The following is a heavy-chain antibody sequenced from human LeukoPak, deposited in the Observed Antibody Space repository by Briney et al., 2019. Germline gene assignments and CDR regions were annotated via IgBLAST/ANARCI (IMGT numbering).Heavy chain of an antibody. CDR3: ARGAWNDATDIDPSFDY. CDR2: ISYDGSNK. D-gene: IGHD1-1*01. Sequence: GRSLRLSCAASGFTFSSHAMHWVRQAPGKGLEWVAVISYDGSNKYYADSVKGRFTISRDNSKNTLYLQMNSLRAEDTAVYYCARGAWNDATDIDPSFDYWGQGTLVTVSS. J-gene: IGHJ4*02. CDR1: GFTFSSHA. V-gene: IGHV3-30-3*01.